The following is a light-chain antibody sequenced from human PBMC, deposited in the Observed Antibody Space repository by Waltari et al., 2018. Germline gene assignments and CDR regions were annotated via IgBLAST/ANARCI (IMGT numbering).Light chain of an antibody. J-gene: IGLJ3*02. CDR3: CSSPESSTSWV. Sequence: QSALTQPASVSGSPGQSITISCTGLRSDLGSYHLVSWFQQHPDKAPQLPLPEVPKRPSEVSNRFSGSASGNTAYLTISGLQAEDEADYYCCSSPESSTSWVFGGGTKLTVL. CDR2: EVP. CDR1: RSDLGSYHL. V-gene: IGLV2-23*02.